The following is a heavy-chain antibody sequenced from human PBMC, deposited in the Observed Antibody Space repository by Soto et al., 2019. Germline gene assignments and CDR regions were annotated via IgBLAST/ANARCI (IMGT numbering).Heavy chain of an antibody. Sequence: QVQLVESGGGVVQPGRSLRLSCAASGFTFSSYGMHWVRQAPGKGLEWVAVIWYDGSNKYYADSVKGRFTISRDNSKNTLYLQMNSLRAEDTAVYYCARPVYSRSPYYYYYYGMDVWGQGSTVTVSS. J-gene: IGHJ6*02. D-gene: IGHD6-6*01. CDR2: IWYDGSNK. V-gene: IGHV3-33*01. CDR3: ARPVYSRSPYYYYYYGMDV. CDR1: GFTFSSYG.